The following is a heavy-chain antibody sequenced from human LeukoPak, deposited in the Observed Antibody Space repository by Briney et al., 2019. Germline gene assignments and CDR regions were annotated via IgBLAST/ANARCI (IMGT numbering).Heavy chain of an antibody. V-gene: IGHV4-34*01. J-gene: IGHJ5*02. D-gene: IGHD2-8*01. CDR2: ISHSGST. CDR3: ARIPSGYCTNGVCQNWFDP. Sequence: PSETLSLTCAVYGGSFSGYYWSWIRQPPGKGLEWIGEISHSGSTNYNPSLKSRVTISVDTSKNQFSLKLSSVTAADTAVYYCARIPSGYCTNGVCQNWFDPWGQGTLVTVSS. CDR1: GGSFSGYY.